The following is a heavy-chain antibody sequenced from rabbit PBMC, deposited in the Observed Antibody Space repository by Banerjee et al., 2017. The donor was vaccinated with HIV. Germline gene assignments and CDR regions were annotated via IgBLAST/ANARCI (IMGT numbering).Heavy chain of an antibody. Sequence: LEESGGGLVKPGGTLTLTCTVSGFSFSSNWICWVRQAPGKGLEWIACIDTNDGDTDYANWPKGRFTISKTSSTTVTLQMTSLTAADTATYFCARDLHSVSSRDLWGPGTLVTVS. CDR3: ARDLHSVSSRDL. J-gene: IGHJ4*01. CDR1: GFSFSSNW. CDR2: IDTNDGDT. D-gene: IGHD1-1*01. V-gene: IGHV1S45*01.